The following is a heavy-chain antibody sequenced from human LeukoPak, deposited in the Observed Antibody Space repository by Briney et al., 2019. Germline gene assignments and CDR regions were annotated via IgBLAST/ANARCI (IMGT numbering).Heavy chain of an antibody. CDR3: ARGGYCSGGSCYGGPFDY. Sequence: PSETLSLTCTVSGGSISSYYWSWIRQPPGKGLEWIGYINYSGSTNYNPSLKSRVTISVDTSKNQFSLKLSSVTAADTAVYYCARGGYCSGGSCYGGPFDYRGQGTLVTVSS. CDR2: INYSGST. V-gene: IGHV4-59*01. CDR1: GGSISSYY. D-gene: IGHD2-15*01. J-gene: IGHJ4*02.